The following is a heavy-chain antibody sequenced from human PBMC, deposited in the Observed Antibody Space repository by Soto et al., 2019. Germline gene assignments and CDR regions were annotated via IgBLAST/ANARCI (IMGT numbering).Heavy chain of an antibody. CDR1: GGSLSGSY. V-gene: IGHV4-34*01. CDR2: INHSGST. CDR3: ARGYSSSPDY. D-gene: IGHD6-6*01. Sequence: PSATKTLTCAVYGGSLSGSYWSWIRQPPGKGLEWIGEINHSGSTNYNPSLKSRVTISVDTSKNQFSLKLSSVTAADTAVYYCARGYSSSPDYWGQGTLGTVSS. J-gene: IGHJ4*02.